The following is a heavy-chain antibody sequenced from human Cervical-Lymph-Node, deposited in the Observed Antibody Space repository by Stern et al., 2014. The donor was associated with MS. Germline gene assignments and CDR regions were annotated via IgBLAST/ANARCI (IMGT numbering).Heavy chain of an antibody. Sequence: QVQLVQSGSELKKPGASVKVSCKASGYTFTSYAMNWVRQAPGQGLEWMGWLNTNTGNPTYAQGFTGRFGFSLDTSVSTAYLQISSLKAEDTAVYYCARELNYGDLNYYYGMDVWGQGTTVTVSS. CDR3: ARELNYGDLNYYYGMDV. J-gene: IGHJ6*02. CDR1: GYTFTSYA. V-gene: IGHV7-4-1*02. CDR2: LNTNTGNP. D-gene: IGHD4-17*01.